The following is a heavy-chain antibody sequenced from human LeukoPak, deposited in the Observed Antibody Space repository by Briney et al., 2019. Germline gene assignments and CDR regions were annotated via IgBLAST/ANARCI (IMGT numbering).Heavy chain of an antibody. V-gene: IGHV3-23*01. CDR2: ISGSGGST. J-gene: IGHJ6*02. D-gene: IGHD2-15*01. Sequence: PGASLRLSCAASGFTFSSYAMSWVRQAPGKGLEWVSAISGSGGSTYYADSVKGRFTISRDNPKNTLYLQMNSLRAEDTAVYYCAKALEVVGPSYYYYGMDVWGQGTTVTVSS. CDR1: GFTFSSYA. CDR3: AKALEVVGPSYYYYGMDV.